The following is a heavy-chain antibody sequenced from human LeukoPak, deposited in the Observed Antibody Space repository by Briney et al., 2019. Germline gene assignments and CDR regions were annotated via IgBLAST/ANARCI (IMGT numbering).Heavy chain of an antibody. CDR1: GFTFSSYS. CDR2: ISSSSSYI. D-gene: IGHD7-27*01. Sequence: GGSRRLSCAASGFTFSSYSMNWVRQAPGKGLEWVSSISSSSSYIYYADSVKGRFTISRDNAKNSLYLQMNSLRAEDTAVYYCARGELGNDAFDIWGQGTMVTVSS. CDR3: ARGELGNDAFDI. J-gene: IGHJ3*02. V-gene: IGHV3-21*01.